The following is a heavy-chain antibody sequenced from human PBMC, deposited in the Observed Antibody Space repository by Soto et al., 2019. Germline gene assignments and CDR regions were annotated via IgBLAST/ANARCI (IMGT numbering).Heavy chain of an antibody. CDR2: ISYDGSNK. D-gene: IGHD3-22*01. CDR1: GFTFSSYG. J-gene: IGHJ4*02. CDR3: AKGTGLYDSSGIITGRLTN. Sequence: GGSLRLSCAASGFTFSSYGMHWVRQAPGKGLEWVAVISYDGSNKYYADSVKGRFTISRDNSKNTLYLQMNSLRAEDTAVYYCAKGTGLYDSSGIITGRLTNWGQGTLVTVSS. V-gene: IGHV3-30*18.